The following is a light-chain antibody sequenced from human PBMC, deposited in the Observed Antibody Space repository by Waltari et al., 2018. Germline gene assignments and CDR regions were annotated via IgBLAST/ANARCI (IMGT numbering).Light chain of an antibody. CDR3: AAWDDSLSVI. Sequence: QSVLTQPPSASGTPGQRVTISCSGSSSNIGSNYVYWYQHLPGTAPKLLIYRNNQRPSGVPDRFSASKSGTSASLAISGLRSDDEADYYCAAWDDSLSVIFGGGTKLTVL. V-gene: IGLV1-47*01. J-gene: IGLJ2*01. CDR2: RNN. CDR1: SSNIGSNY.